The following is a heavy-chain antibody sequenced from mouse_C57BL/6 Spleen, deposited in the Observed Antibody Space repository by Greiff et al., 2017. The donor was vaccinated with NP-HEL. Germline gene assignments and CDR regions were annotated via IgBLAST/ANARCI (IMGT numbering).Heavy chain of an antibody. CDR2: INYDGSST. Sequence: EVRLVESEGGLVQPGSSMKLSCTASGFTFSDYYMAWVRQVPEKGLEWVANINYDGSSTYYLDSLKSRFIISRDNAKNILYLQMSSLKSEDTATYYCAREGLRRDYAMDYWGQGTSVTVSS. D-gene: IGHD2-2*01. V-gene: IGHV5-16*01. J-gene: IGHJ4*01. CDR1: GFTFSDYY. CDR3: AREGLRRDYAMDY.